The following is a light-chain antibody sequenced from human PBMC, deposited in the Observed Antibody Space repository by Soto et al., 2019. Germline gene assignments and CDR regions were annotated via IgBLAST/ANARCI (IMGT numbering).Light chain of an antibody. CDR3: GTWDSSLSGGV. J-gene: IGLJ2*01. CDR2: DNN. CDR1: SSNIGSNY. V-gene: IGLV1-51*01. Sequence: QSVLTQPPSVSAAPGQKVTISCSGSSSNIGSNYVSWFQQLPAAAPKLLIYDNNKRPSGIPDRFSGSKSGTSATLGITGLQTGDEADYYCGTWDSSLSGGVFGGGTKLTVL.